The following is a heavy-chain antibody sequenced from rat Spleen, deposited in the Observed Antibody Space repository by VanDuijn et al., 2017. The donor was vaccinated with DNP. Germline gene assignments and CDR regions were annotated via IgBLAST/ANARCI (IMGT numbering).Heavy chain of an antibody. Sequence: EVQLQESGPGLVKPSQSLSLTCSVTGYSITSNYWGWIRKFPGNKMEYVGHISYSGRTNYNPSPKRRIYITRDTSKNQFFLQLNSVTTEDTATYYCARWGDYFDYWGQGVMVTVSS. CDR1: GYSITSNY. CDR3: ARWGDYFDY. J-gene: IGHJ2*01. CDR2: ISYSGRT. V-gene: IGHV3-1*01.